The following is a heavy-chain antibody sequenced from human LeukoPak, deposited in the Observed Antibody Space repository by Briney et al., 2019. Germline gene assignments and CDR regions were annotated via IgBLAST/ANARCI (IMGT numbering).Heavy chain of an antibody. V-gene: IGHV3-9*03. CDR1: GFTFDEYV. CDR2: INWDSGSI. D-gene: IGHD1-26*01. Sequence: GRSLTLSCAASGFTFDEYVMYWVRRAPGKALECVSGINWDSGSIRYADSVMGRFTISRNNAKNSLYLQMNSLRTENMALYSCANGYSGSYYSPPIFDYWGQGTLVTVSS. CDR3: ANGYSGSYYSPPIFDY. J-gene: IGHJ4*02.